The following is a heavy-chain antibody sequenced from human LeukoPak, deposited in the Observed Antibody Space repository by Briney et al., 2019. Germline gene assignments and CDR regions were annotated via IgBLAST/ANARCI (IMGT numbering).Heavy chain of an antibody. V-gene: IGHV3-23*01. CDR2: ISGSGGST. J-gene: IGHJ4*02. CDR1: GFTFSSYA. D-gene: IGHD3-16*02. CDR3: ANVWLYPVGDY. Sequence: GGSLRLSCAASGFTFSSYAMSWVRQAPGKGLEWVSAISGSGGSTYYADSVKGRFTISRDNSKNTLHLQMNSLRAEDTAVYYCANVWLYPVGDYWGQGTLVTVSA.